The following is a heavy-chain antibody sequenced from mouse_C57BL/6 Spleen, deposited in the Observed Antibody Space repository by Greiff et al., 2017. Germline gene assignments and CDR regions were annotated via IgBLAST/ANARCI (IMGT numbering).Heavy chain of an antibody. Sequence: EVKLMESGPGLVKPSQSLSLTCSVTGYSITSGYYWNWIRQFPGNKLEWMGYISYDGSNNYNPSLKTRISITRDTSKNQFFLKLNSVTTEDTATYYCASIYGNYYAMDYWGQGTSVTVST. CDR3: ASIYGNYYAMDY. V-gene: IGHV3-6*01. J-gene: IGHJ4*01. CDR2: ISYDGSN. CDR1: GYSITSGYY. D-gene: IGHD2-1*01.